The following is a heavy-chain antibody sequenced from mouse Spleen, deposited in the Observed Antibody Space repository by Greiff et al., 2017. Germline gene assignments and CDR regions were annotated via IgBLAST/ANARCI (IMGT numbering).Heavy chain of an antibody. V-gene: IGHV1-69*01. CDR3: ARGRGYDGYPPFDY. J-gene: IGHJ2*01. Sequence: QVQLQQPGAELVMPGASVKLSCKASGYTFTSYWMHWVKQRPGPGLEWIGEIDPSDSYTNYNQKFKGKATLTVDKSSSTAYMQLSSLTSEDSAVYDCARGRGYDGYPPFDYWGQGTTLTVSS. CDR1: GYTFTSYW. D-gene: IGHD2-3*01. CDR2: IDPSDSYT.